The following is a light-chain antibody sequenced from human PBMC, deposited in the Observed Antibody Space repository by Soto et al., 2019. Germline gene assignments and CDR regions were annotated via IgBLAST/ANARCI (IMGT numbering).Light chain of an antibody. J-gene: IGKJ4*01. CDR1: QSISNY. CDR3: QQSYTFSPPT. V-gene: IGKV1-39*01. CDR2: AAS. Sequence: DIQMTHSPSSLSASVGDRVIITCRTSQSISNYLNWYQHKPGKAPKVLISAASNLQSGVPSRFSGSGSGTVFTLTISSLQPEDFETYFCQQSYTFSPPTFGGGTKVEIX.